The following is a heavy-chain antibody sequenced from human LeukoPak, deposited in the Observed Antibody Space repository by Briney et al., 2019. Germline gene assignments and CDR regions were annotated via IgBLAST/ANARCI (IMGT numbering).Heavy chain of an antibody. CDR3: ARFTMVRGVMPGFDY. Sequence: SETLSLTCAVYGGSFSGYYWSWIRQPPGKGLEWIGEINHSGSTNYNPSLKSRVTISVDTSKNQFSLKLSSVTAAGTAVYYCARFTMVRGVMPGFDYWGQGTLVTVSS. CDR2: INHSGST. J-gene: IGHJ4*02. CDR1: GGSFSGYY. D-gene: IGHD3-10*01. V-gene: IGHV4-34*01.